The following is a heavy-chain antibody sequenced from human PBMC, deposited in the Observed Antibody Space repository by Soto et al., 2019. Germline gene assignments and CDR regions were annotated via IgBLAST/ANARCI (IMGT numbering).Heavy chain of an antibody. V-gene: IGHV3-33*01. J-gene: IGHJ6*02. D-gene: IGHD3-3*01. Sequence: PGGSLRLSCAASGFTFSSYGMHWVRQAPGKGLEWVAVIWYDGSNKYYADSVKGRFTISRDNSKNTLYLQMNSLRAEDTAVYYCARDERYYDFWSGKGYYYYGMDVWGQGTTVTISS. CDR2: IWYDGSNK. CDR1: GFTFSSYG. CDR3: ARDERYYDFWSGKGYYYYGMDV.